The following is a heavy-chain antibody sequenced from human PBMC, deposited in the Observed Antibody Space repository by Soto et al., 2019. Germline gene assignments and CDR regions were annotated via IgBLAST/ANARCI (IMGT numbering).Heavy chain of an antibody. CDR2: IYYSGST. D-gene: IGHD3-9*01. CDR3: ARGYFDWFNWFDP. CDR1: GGSISSGGYY. Sequence: SETLSLTCTVSGGSISSGGYYWSWIRQHPGKGLEWIGYIYYSGSTYYNPSLKSRVTISVDTSKNQFSLKLSSVTAADTAVYYCARGYFDWFNWFDPWGQGTLVTVSS. J-gene: IGHJ5*02. V-gene: IGHV4-31*03.